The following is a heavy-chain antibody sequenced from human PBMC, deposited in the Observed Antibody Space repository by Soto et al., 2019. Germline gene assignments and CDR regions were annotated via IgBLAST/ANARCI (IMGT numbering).Heavy chain of an antibody. V-gene: IGHV1-2*02. CDR3: AREPYLPKARNDF. Sequence: ASVKVSCKASGYTFTGYYMHWVRQAPGQGLEWMGWINPNSGGTNYAQKFQGRATMTRGTSISTAYMELTSVTAADSAVYFCAREPYLPKARNDFWGPGTLVTVSS. CDR2: INPNSGGT. CDR1: GYTFTGYY. J-gene: IGHJ4*02.